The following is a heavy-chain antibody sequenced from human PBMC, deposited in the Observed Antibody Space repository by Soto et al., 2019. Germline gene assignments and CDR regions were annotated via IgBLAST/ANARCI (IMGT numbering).Heavy chain of an antibody. CDR3: ARVGVTPYYFDY. J-gene: IGHJ4*02. CDR2: INPSGGST. CDR1: GSTFTSYY. D-gene: IGHD3-16*01. Sequence: PSVKVSCKASGSTFTSYYMHWVRQAPGQGLEWMGIINPSGGSTSYAQKFQGRVTMTRDTSTSTVYMELSSLRSEDTAVYYCARVGVTPYYFDYWGQGTLVTVSS. V-gene: IGHV1-46*01.